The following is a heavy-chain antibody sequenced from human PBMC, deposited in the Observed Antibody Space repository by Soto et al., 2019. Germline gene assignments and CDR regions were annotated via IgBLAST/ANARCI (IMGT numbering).Heavy chain of an antibody. Sequence: PSETLSLTCTVSCGSISSSSYYWGWIRQPPGKGLEWIGSIYYSGSTYYNPSLKSRVTISVDTSKNQFSLKLSSVTAADTAVYYCARHGGAGYSSSWYGSIDYWGQGTLVTVSS. D-gene: IGHD6-13*01. CDR1: CGSISSSSYY. CDR3: ARHGGAGYSSSWYGSIDY. J-gene: IGHJ4*02. V-gene: IGHV4-39*01. CDR2: IYYSGST.